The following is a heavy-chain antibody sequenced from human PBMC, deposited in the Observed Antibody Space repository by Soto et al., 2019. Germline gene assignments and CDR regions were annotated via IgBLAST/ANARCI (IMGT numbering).Heavy chain of an antibody. V-gene: IGHV1-69*13. CDR3: ARGSRRSYGSGSQRGRYYYYGMDV. CDR1: GGTFSSYA. CDR2: IIPIFGTA. Sequence: SVKVSCKASGGTFSSYAISWVRQAPGQGLEWMGGIIPIFGTANYAQKFQGRVTITADESTSTAYMELSSLRSEDTAVYCCARGSRRSYGSGSQRGRYYYYGMDVWGQGTTVTVSS. J-gene: IGHJ6*02. D-gene: IGHD3-10*01.